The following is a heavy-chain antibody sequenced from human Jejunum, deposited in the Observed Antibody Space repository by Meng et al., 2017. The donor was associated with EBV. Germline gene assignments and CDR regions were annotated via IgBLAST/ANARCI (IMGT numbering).Heavy chain of an antibody. CDR2: INYSGTT. J-gene: IGHJ5*02. Sequence: QLQLQESGPRLVKPSVTLSLTCTVSGGSISRSDYYWGWIRQSPGKGLEWIAIINYSGTTHYNSSLKSRFTISVDTSKNQFSLKLNSVTAADTAVYYCARIGYCTGGRCLNWFDPWGQGTLGNVSS. D-gene: IGHD2-15*01. CDR3: ARIGYCTGGRCLNWFDP. V-gene: IGHV4-39*01. CDR1: GGSISRSDYY.